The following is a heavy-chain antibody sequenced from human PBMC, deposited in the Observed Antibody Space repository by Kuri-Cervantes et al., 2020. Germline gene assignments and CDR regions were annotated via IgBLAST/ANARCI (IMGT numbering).Heavy chain of an antibody. CDR3: AREMSGSYYEGPVYYYYGMDV. D-gene: IGHD1-26*01. CDR2: INPSGGST. J-gene: IGHJ6*02. CDR1: GYTFASYY. Sequence: ASVKVSCKASGYTFASYYMHWVRQAPGQGLEWMGIINPSGGSTSYAQKFQGRVTMTRDTSTSTVYMELSRLRSDDTAVYYCAREMSGSYYEGPVYYYYGMDVWGQGTTVTVSS. V-gene: IGHV1-46*01.